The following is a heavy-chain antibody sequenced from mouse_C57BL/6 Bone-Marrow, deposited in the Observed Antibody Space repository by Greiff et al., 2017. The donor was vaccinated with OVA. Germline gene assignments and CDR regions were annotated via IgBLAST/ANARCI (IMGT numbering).Heavy chain of an antibody. CDR2: IHPNSGST. CDR3: ARSGPGTWFAY. J-gene: IGHJ3*01. D-gene: IGHD3-2*02. V-gene: IGHV1-64*01. CDR1: GYTFTSYW. Sequence: VQLQQPGAELVKPGASVKLSCKASGYTFTSYWMHWVKQRPGQGLEWIGMIHPNSGSTNYNEKFKSKATLTVAKSSSTAYMQLSSLTSEDSAVYYCARSGPGTWFAYWGQGTLVTVSA.